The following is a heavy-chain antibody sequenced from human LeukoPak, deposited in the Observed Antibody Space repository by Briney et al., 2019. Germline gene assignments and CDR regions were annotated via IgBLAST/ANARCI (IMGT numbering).Heavy chain of an antibody. CDR1: GYTFTSYG. J-gene: IGHJ5*02. CDR2: ISAYNGNT. CDR3: ARDPFRYCTNGVCYSNWFDP. V-gene: IGHV1-18*01. Sequence: APVKVSCKASGYTFTSYGISWVRQAPGQGLEWMGWISAYNGNTNYAQKLQGRVTMTTDTSTSTAYMELRSLRSDDTAVYYCARDPFRYCTNGVCYSNWFDPWGQGTLVTVSS. D-gene: IGHD2-8*01.